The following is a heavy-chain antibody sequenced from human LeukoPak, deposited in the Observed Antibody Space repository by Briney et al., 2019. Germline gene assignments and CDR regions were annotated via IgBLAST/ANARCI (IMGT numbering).Heavy chain of an antibody. CDR2: ISWNSGSI. D-gene: IGHD2-15*01. J-gene: IGHJ5*02. V-gene: IGHV3-9*01. CDR3: AKDSNEEYCSGGSCYSHNWFDP. Sequence: GGSLRLSCAASEFTFDDYAMHWVRQAPGKGLGWVSGISWNSGSIGYADSVKGRFTISRDNAKNSLYLQMNSLRAEDTALYYCAKDSNEEYCSGGSCYSHNWFDPWGQGTLVTVSS. CDR1: EFTFDDYA.